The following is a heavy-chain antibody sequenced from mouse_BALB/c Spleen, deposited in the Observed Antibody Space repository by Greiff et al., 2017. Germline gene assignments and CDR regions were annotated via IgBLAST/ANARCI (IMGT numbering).Heavy chain of an antibody. Sequence: LQQPGSELVGPGASVKLSCKASGYTFTSYWMHWVKQRHGQGLEWIGNIYPGSGSTNYDEKFKSKGTLAVDTSSSTAYMHLSSLTSEDSAVYYCTRSGLVLSFDYWGQGTTLTVSS. CDR2: IYPGSGST. D-gene: IGHD3-1*01. CDR1: GYTFTSYW. V-gene: IGHV1S22*01. J-gene: IGHJ2*01. CDR3: TRSGLVLSFDY.